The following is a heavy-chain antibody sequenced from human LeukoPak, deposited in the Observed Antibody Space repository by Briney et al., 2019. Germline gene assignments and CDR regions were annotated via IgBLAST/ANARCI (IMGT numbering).Heavy chain of an antibody. CDR2: ICRSGSPV. CDR1: GFTFSDYE. V-gene: IGHV3-48*03. CDR3: ARRFDY. J-gene: IGHJ4*02. Sequence: GGSLRLSCAASGFTFSDYEMNWVRQARGKGREGISSICRSGSPVYNTDSLKGRFSISRDKAKNTLYLQLNSLRAEDTAVYYCARRFDYWGQGTLVTVSS.